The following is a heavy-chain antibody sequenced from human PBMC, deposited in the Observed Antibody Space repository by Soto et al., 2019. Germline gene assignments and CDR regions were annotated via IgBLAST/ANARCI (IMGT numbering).Heavy chain of an antibody. V-gene: IGHV2-5*02. CDR1: GFSLTTNGVG. CDR2: INWDDDR. CDR3: AHKEFRTSSPFDF. J-gene: IGHJ4*02. Sequence: QITLKESGPALVKPTQTLTVTCTFSGFSLTTNGVGVAWIRQPPGKALEWLALINWDDDRHYNPSLTSRLTITKDTSKNQVVLTMTNMDPVDTATYYCAHKEFRTSSPFDFGGPGILVTVSS.